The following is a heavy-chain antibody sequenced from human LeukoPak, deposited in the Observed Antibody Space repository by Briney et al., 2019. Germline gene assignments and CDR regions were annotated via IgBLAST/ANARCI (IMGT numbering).Heavy chain of an antibody. CDR1: GFTVSSNY. V-gene: IGHV3-53*01. J-gene: IGHJ4*02. Sequence: GGSLRLSCAASGFTVSSNYMSWVRQAPGKGLEWVSVIYSGGSTYYADSVKGRFTISRDNSKNTLYLQMNSLRAEDTAVYYCAKRGQHSSGWSFYFDSWGQGTLVTVSS. D-gene: IGHD6-19*01. CDR3: AKRGQHSSGWSFYFDS. CDR2: IYSGGST.